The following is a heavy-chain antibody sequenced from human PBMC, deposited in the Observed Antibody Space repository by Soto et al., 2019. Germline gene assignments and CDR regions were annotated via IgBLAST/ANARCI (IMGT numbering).Heavy chain of an antibody. D-gene: IGHD1-1*01. CDR1: GGTFSSYA. J-gene: IGHJ6*02. CDR2: IIPIFGTA. V-gene: IGHV1-69*13. Sequence: VKVSCKASGGTFSSYAISWVRQAPGQGLEWMGGIIPIFGTANYAQKFQGRVTITADESTSTAYMELSSLRSEDTAVYYCARTRYGYYYYGMAVWGQGTTVTVSS. CDR3: ARTRYGYYYYGMAV.